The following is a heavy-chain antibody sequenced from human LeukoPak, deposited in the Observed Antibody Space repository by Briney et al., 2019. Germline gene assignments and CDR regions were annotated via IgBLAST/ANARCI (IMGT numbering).Heavy chain of an antibody. CDR2: IYSGGST. Sequence: GGSLRLSCAASGFTVSSNYMSWVRQAPGKGLEWVSVIYSGGSTYYADSVKGRFTISRDNAKNTLYLQMNSLRAEDTAVYYCARHLNYYLDYWGQGTLVTVSS. D-gene: IGHD3-10*01. CDR3: ARHLNYYLDY. CDR1: GFTVSSNY. J-gene: IGHJ4*02. V-gene: IGHV3-66*04.